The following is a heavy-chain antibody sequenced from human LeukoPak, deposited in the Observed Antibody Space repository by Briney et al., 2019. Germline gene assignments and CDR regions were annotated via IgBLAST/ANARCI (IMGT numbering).Heavy chain of an antibody. CDR3: ASGSGSXRTPYYYMDV. V-gene: IGHV3-53*01. CDR1: GFTVSSNY. CDR2: IYSGGST. Sequence: PGGSLRLSCAASGFTVSSNYMSWARQAPGKGLEWVSVIYSGGSTYYADSVKGRFTISRDNSKNTLYLQMNNLRAEDTAVYYCASGSGSXRTPYYYMDVWGKGTTVTVSS. J-gene: IGHJ6*03. D-gene: IGHD3-10*01.